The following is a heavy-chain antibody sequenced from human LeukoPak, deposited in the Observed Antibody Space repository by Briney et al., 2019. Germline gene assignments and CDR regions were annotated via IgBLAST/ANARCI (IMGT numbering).Heavy chain of an antibody. CDR1: GGSISTSSYY. J-gene: IGHJ4*02. V-gene: IGHV4-39*02. D-gene: IGHD3-16*01. Sequence: PSETLSLTCAVSGGSISTSSYYWSWIRQPPGKGLEWTGTVSSSGYTFYNSSLESRVTISVDTSKNHFSLRLISVTAADTALYYCAKMGLNTRYEHWGQGIQVTVSS. CDR2: VSSSGYT. CDR3: AKMGLNTRYEH.